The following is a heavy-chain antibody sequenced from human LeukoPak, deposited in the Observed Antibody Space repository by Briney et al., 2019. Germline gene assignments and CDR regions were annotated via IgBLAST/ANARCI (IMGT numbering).Heavy chain of an antibody. Sequence: PGGSLRLSCAPSGFTFSSYGMSWVRKVPGKGLEWVSAIGGRDCSTYYADSVKGRFTISRDNTKNTLYVQMNSLRAEDTAVYYCAKGHYYGSGSLDYWGQGTLVTVSS. D-gene: IGHD3-10*01. V-gene: IGHV3-23*01. CDR3: AKGHYYGSGSLDY. J-gene: IGHJ4*02. CDR1: GFTFSSYG. CDR2: IGGRDCST.